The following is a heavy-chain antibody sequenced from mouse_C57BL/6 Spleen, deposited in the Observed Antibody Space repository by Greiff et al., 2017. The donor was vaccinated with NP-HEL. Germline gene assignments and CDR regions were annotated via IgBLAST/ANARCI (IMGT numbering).Heavy chain of an antibody. CDR2: ISDGGSYT. V-gene: IGHV5-4*01. J-gene: IGHJ2*01. CDR1: GFTFSSYA. CDR3: ARDGRGDSYFDY. Sequence: EVMLVESGGGLVKPGGSLKLSCAASGFTFSSYAMSWVRQTPEKRLEWVATISDGGSYTYYPDNVKGRFTISRDNAKNNLYLQMSHLKSEDTAMYYCARDGRGDSYFDYWGQGTTLTVSS. D-gene: IGHD4-1*01.